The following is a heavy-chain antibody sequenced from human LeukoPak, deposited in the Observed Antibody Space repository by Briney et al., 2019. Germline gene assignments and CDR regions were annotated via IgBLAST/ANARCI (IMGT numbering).Heavy chain of an antibody. V-gene: IGHV4-34*01. Sequence: PSETLSLTCTVSGGSISSYYWSWIRQPPGKGLEWIGEINHSGSTNYNPSLKSRVTISVDTSKNQFSLKLSSVTAADTAVYYCASTIFGVVASSDAFDIWGQGTMVTVSS. J-gene: IGHJ3*02. CDR2: INHSGST. CDR3: ASTIFGVVASSDAFDI. CDR1: GGSISSYY. D-gene: IGHD3-3*01.